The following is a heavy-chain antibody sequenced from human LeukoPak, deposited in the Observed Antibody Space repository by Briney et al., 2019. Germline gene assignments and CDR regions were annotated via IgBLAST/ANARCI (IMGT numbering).Heavy chain of an antibody. CDR2: IFYSGTT. Sequence: SETLSLTCTVSGGSINGRYWSWIRQPPGKELEWIGYIFYSGTTYYNPSLKSRVTISVDVSRNQFSLRVTSVTPADTAVYYCASSAFWSGFDYWGQGTLVTVSS. D-gene: IGHD3-3*01. CDR1: GGSINGRY. CDR3: ASSAFWSGFDY. V-gene: IGHV4-59*11. J-gene: IGHJ4*02.